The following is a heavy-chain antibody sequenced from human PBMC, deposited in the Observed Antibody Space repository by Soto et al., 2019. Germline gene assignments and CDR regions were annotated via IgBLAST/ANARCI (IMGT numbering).Heavy chain of an antibody. Sequence: VGSLRLSCAASGFTFSSYGMHWVRQAPGKGLEWVAVISYDGSNKYYADSVKGRFTISRDNSKNTLYLQMNSLRAEDTAVYYCAKEHSSSWYDFDYWGQGTLVTVSS. CDR2: ISYDGSNK. D-gene: IGHD6-13*01. CDR3: AKEHSSSWYDFDY. V-gene: IGHV3-30*18. J-gene: IGHJ4*01. CDR1: GFTFSSYG.